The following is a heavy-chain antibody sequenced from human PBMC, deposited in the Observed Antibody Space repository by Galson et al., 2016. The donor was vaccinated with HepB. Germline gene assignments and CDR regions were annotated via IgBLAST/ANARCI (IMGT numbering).Heavy chain of an antibody. CDR1: GDSVSSNSGA. J-gene: IGHJ3*01. CDR2: TYYRSNYYN. Sequence: CAISGDSVSSNSGAWNWIRQSPSRGLEWLGRTYYRSNYYNDYAVSVRSRITINPDTSKNQFSLQLISVTPDDTAVYYCARDPPERHSTLDVWGQGAMVAVSS. V-gene: IGHV6-1*01. CDR3: ARDPPERHSTLDV. D-gene: IGHD1-1*01.